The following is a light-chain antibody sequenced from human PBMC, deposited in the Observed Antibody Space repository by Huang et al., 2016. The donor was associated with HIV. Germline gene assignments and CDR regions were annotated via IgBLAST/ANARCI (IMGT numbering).Light chain of an antibody. CDR1: QSVSSSY. CDR3: QQYGSSPGT. V-gene: IGKV3-20*01. J-gene: IGKJ1*01. Sequence: IVLTQSPGTLSLSPGQRATLSCRASQSVSSSYLAWYQQKPGQPPRLLIDGASSRATGIPDRFSGSGSGTDFTLTISRLEPADFAVYYCQQYGSSPGTFGQGTKVEIK. CDR2: GAS.